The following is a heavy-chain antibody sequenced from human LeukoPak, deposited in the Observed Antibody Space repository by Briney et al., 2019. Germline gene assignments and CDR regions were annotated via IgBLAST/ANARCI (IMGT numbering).Heavy chain of an antibody. CDR2: ISGRSTDI. CDR1: GFTFSNCA. D-gene: IGHD3-22*01. J-gene: IGHJ4*02. V-gene: IGHV3-21*01. CDR3: ARRDYYDSSGYDY. Sequence: GGSLRLSCAASGFTFSNCAMNWVRQAPGKGLEWVSSISGRSTDIYYADSVEGRFTISGDNAKNSLYLQMNSLRAEDTAVYYCARRDYYDSSGYDYWGQGTLVTVSS.